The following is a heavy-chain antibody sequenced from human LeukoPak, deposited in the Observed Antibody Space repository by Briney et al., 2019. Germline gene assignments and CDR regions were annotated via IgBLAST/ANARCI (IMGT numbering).Heavy chain of an antibody. CDR3: VTSSSGYYFN. D-gene: IGHD6-19*01. J-gene: IGHJ1*01. CDR2: TNSNGGNT. Sequence: PGGSLRLSCSASGFTFSSCAMSWVRQAPGKGLEYVSATNSNGGNTYYADSVKGRFTISRDNSKNTLYLQMSSLRADDTAVYYCVTSSSGYYFNWGQGPWSPSPQ. V-gene: IGHV3-64D*06. CDR1: GFTFSSCA.